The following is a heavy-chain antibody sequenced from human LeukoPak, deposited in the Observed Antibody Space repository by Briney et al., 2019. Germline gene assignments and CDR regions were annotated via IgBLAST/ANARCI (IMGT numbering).Heavy chain of an antibody. V-gene: IGHV3-53*01. CDR3: ATGYYDMPGTFDY. J-gene: IGHJ4*02. D-gene: IGHD3-9*01. CDR1: GFTVSSNS. Sequence: GGSLRLSCAASGFTVSSNSMSWVRRAPGKGLEWVSVIYSGTSTYYADSVKGRFTISRDNSRNTLYLQMNSLRAEDTAVYYCATGYYDMPGTFDYWGQGTLVTVSS. CDR2: IYSGTST.